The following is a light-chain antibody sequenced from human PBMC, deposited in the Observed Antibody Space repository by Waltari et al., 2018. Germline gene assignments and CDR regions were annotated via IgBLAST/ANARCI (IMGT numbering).Light chain of an antibody. CDR1: QSVSTS. Sequence: IVLTQSPATLSLSPGERATLSCRASQSVSTSLGWYQQKPGQAPRLLIYDVSSRATDLPARFIRSGSGTDFPLTISSLEPADFAVYYCQQRSNWPSITFGQGTRLEIK. CDR2: DVS. J-gene: IGKJ5*01. V-gene: IGKV3-11*01. CDR3: QQRSNWPSIT.